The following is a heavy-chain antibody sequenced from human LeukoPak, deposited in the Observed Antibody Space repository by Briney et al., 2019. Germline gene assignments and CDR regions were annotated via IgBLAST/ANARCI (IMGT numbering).Heavy chain of an antibody. J-gene: IGHJ4*02. CDR3: AKGGVVGTHYFDY. V-gene: IGHV3-20*04. Sequence: GGSLRLSCAASGFTFDDYGMSWARQAPGKGLEWVSGINWNGGSTGYADSVKGRFTISRDNSKNTLYLQMNSLRAEDTAVYYCAKGGVVGTHYFDYWGQGNLVTVSS. CDR1: GFTFDDYG. D-gene: IGHD2-2*01. CDR2: INWNGGST.